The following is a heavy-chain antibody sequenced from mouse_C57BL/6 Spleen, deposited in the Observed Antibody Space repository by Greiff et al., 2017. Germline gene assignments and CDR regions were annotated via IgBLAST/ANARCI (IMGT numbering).Heavy chain of an antibody. V-gene: IGHV1-42*01. D-gene: IGHD1-1*01. CDR1: GYSFTGYY. J-gene: IGHJ1*03. Sequence: EVKLMESGPELVKPGASVKISCKASGYSFTGYYMNWVKQSPEKSLEWIGEINPSTGGTTYNQKFKAKATLTVDKSSSTAYMQLKSLTSEDSAVYYCARDYGSPHWYFDVWGTGTTVTVSS. CDR2: INPSTGGT. CDR3: ARDYGSPHWYFDV.